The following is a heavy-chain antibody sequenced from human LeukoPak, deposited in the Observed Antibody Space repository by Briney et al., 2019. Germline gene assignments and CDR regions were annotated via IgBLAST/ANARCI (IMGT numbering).Heavy chain of an antibody. CDR3: ARSAFHDYSNKLDY. Sequence: PSETLSLTCTVSGGSISSYYWSWIRQPPGKGLEWIGYIYYSGSTNYNPSLKSRVTISVDTSKNQFSLKLSSVTAADTAVYYCARSAFHDYSNKLDYWGQGTLVTVSS. CDR2: IYYSGST. CDR1: GGSISSYY. J-gene: IGHJ4*02. V-gene: IGHV4-59*12. D-gene: IGHD4-11*01.